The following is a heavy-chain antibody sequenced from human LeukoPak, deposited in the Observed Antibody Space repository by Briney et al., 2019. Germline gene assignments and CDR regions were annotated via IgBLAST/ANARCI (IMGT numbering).Heavy chain of an antibody. D-gene: IGHD6-19*01. J-gene: IGHJ2*01. CDR1: GGSISSYY. V-gene: IGHV4-59*01. CDR2: ISYSGST. CDR3: ARAPDLALAVWYFAL. Sequence: PSETLSLTCTVSGGSISSYYWSWIRQPPGKGLEWIGYISYSGSTNYNPSLKSRVTISVDTSKNQFSLKLSSVTSADAAVYYCARAPDLALAVWYFALWGRGTLVTVSS.